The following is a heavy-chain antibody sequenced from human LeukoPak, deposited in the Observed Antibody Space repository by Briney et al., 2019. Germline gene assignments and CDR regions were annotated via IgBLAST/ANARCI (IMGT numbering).Heavy chain of an antibody. V-gene: IGHV3-66*04. Sequence: GGSLRLSSVGSGFNVTTNNMYWVRQAPGKGLECVSAFHAGGGPDYADSVRDRFTISRDNSKNTLYLQMNSLRAEDTAVYFCGRRFCNSCPLDFWGQGTLVTVSS. J-gene: IGHJ4*02. CDR1: GFNVTTNN. CDR2: FHAGGGP. D-gene: IGHD2-21*01. CDR3: GRRFCNSCPLDF.